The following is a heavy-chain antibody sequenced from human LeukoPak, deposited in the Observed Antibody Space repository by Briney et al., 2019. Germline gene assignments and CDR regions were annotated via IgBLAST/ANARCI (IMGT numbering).Heavy chain of an antibody. J-gene: IGHJ6*02. Sequence: GGSLRLSCAASGFTFSSYAMSWVRQAPGKGLEWVSAISGSGGSTYYADSVKGRFTISRDNSKNTLYLQMNSLRAEDTGVYYCAKGLGYCSSTSCYGAYYYGMDVWGQGTTVTVSS. CDR3: AKGLGYCSSTSCYGAYYYGMDV. CDR2: ISGSGGST. CDR1: GFTFSSYA. D-gene: IGHD2-2*01. V-gene: IGHV3-23*01.